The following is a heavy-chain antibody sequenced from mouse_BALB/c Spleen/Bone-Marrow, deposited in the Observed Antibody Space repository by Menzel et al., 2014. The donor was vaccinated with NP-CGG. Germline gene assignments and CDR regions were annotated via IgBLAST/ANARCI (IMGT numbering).Heavy chain of an antibody. V-gene: IGHV1S34*01. Sequence: VVKTGASVKISCKASGYSFTGYYMHWIKQSHGKSLEWIGYISCYNGATSYNQKFKGKATFTVDTSSSTAFMQFNSQTSEDSAVYYCARGGMITSQAWFAYWGQGTLVTVTA. CDR1: GYSFTGYY. D-gene: IGHD2-4*01. CDR3: ARGGMITSQAWFAY. J-gene: IGHJ3*01. CDR2: ISCYNGAT.